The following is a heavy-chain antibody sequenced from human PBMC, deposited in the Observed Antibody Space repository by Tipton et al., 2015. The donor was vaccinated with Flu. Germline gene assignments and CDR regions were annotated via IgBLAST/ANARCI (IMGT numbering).Heavy chain of an antibody. CDR1: GGSISSYY. J-gene: IGHJ4*02. CDR2: IYYSGST. Sequence: TLSLTCTVSGGSISSYYWSWIRQPPGKGLEWIGYIYYSGSTNYNPSLKSRVTISVDTSKNQFSLKLSSVTAAVTAVYYCARQKESHPLIWFGELNYFDYWGQGTLVTVSS. V-gene: IGHV4-59*01. D-gene: IGHD3-10*01. CDR3: ARQKESHPLIWFGELNYFDY.